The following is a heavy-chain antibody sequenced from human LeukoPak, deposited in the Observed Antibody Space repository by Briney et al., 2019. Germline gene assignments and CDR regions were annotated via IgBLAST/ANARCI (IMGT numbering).Heavy chain of an antibody. D-gene: IGHD3-10*01. CDR2: ISGSGGST. J-gene: IGHJ4*02. V-gene: IGHV3-23*01. Sequence: GGSLRLSCAASGFTFSSYSMNWVRQAPGKGLEWVSAISGSGGSTYYADSVKGRFTISRDNSKNTLYLQMNSLRAEDTAVYYCAKDNYYYGSGNFDYWGQGTLVTVSS. CDR3: AKDNYYYGSGNFDY. CDR1: GFTFSSYS.